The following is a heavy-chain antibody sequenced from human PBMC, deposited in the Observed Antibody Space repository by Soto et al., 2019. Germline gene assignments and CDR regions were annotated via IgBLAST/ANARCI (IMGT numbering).Heavy chain of an antibody. V-gene: IGHV4-34*01. J-gene: IGHJ4*02. Sequence: PSETLSLTCAVYDRSFKGYCWSWVRQSPGKGLEWIGEINHRGSTNYNPSLKTRVTISVDTSKNQFSLKLTSVTAADTVVCYCARVDEYWGQGTQVTVSA. CDR3: ARVDEY. CDR1: DRSFKGYC. CDR2: INHRGST.